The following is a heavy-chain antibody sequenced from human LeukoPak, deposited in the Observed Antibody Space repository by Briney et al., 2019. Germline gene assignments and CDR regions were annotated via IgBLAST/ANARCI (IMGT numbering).Heavy chain of an antibody. V-gene: IGHV3-23*01. Sequence: GGSLRLSCAASGLSFSTFAMRWVRQGPATGLEGVSSIRGNGETFYAESVKGRFTLSSDRSRKRVFFVPNNLRVEDRAICYRSKASWVSSTDAVRWGQGTLVTVSS. CDR1: GLSFSTFA. CDR2: IRGNGET. J-gene: IGHJ4*02. CDR3: SKASWVSSTDAVR. D-gene: IGHD3-16*01.